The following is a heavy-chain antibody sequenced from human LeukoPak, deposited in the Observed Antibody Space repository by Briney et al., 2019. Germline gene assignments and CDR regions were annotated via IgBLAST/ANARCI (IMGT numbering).Heavy chain of an antibody. V-gene: IGHV3-23*01. J-gene: IGHJ4*02. CDR1: GFTFSSYA. CDR2: ISGSGGST. CDR3: AKGDGSPLLFDY. Sequence: GASLRLSCAASGFTFSSYAMSWVRQAPGKGLEWVSAISGSGGSTYYADSVKGRFTISRDNSKNTLYLQMNSLRAEDTAVYYCAKGDGSPLLFDYWGQGTLVTVSS. D-gene: IGHD1-26*01.